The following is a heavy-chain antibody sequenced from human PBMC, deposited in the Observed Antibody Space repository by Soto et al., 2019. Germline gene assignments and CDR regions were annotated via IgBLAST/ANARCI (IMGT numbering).Heavy chain of an antibody. J-gene: IGHJ4*02. CDR1: GDTFSSYT. Sequence: QVQLVQSGAEVKKPGSSVKVSCKASGDTFSSYTINWVRQAPGQGLEWMGRIIPLLGLTNYAQKFQGRVTITADISTSTAYMELSSLRSEDSAVSDCARSFGNYEFDYWGQGTLVTVSS. D-gene: IGHD4-4*01. CDR3: ARSFGNYEFDY. CDR2: IIPLLGLT. V-gene: IGHV1-69*02.